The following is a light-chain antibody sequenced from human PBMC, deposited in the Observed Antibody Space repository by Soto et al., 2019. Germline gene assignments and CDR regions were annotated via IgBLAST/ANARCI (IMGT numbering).Light chain of an antibody. V-gene: IGKV3-15*01. CDR2: GAS. CDR1: QSVSSN. Sequence: VQTQSPPPMPVSARESATLSGTAXQSVSSNLAWYQQKTGQAHRLLIFGASARATGIPARFSGSGSGTEFTLTISSLQSEDLAVYYCQQYNNWPQTFGQGTKVEIK. J-gene: IGKJ1*01. CDR3: QQYNNWPQT.